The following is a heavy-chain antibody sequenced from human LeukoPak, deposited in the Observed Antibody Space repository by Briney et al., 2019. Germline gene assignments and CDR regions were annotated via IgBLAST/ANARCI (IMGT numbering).Heavy chain of an antibody. CDR2: IYSGGST. CDR1: GFNVSRNY. V-gene: IGHV3-53*01. CDR3: ARGGWGIYDPGNFDY. J-gene: IGHJ4*02. D-gene: IGHD5/OR15-5a*01. Sequence: GGSLRLSCAASGFNVSRNYMSWVRQAPGKGLEWVSVIYSGGSTYYADPVKGRFTISRDISKNTLYLQINSLRAEDTALYYCARGGWGIYDPGNFDYWGQGTLVTVSS.